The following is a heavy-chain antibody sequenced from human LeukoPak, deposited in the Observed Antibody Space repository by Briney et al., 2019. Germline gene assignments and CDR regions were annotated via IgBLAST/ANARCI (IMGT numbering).Heavy chain of an antibody. D-gene: IGHD6-13*01. J-gene: IGHJ3*02. Sequence: LETLSLTCTVSGGSISSYYWRWIRQPTGKGLEWIGRIYTSGSTNYNPSLKSRVTMSVDTSKNQFSLKLSSVTAADTAVYYCARDNGSRAFDIWGQGTMVTVSS. CDR3: ARDNGSRAFDI. CDR1: GGSISSYY. V-gene: IGHV4-4*07. CDR2: IYTSGST.